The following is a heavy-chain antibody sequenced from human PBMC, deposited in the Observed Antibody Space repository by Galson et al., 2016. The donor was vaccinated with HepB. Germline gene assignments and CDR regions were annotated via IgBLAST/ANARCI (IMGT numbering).Heavy chain of an antibody. CDR2: VYPGDSDT. CDR1: GSSFDPYW. CDR3: ARQGGMDL. Sequence: QSGAEVKKPGESLKISCEASGSSFDPYWIGWVRQMPGKGLEWMGIVYPGDSDTRYSPSFQGQVTISVDKSISTVYLQWSSLKASDTAIYYCARQGGMDLWGQGTTVIVSS. J-gene: IGHJ6*02. V-gene: IGHV5-51*01.